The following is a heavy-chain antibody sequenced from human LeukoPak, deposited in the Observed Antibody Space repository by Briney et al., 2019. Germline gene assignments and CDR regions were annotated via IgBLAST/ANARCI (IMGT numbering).Heavy chain of an antibody. CDR2: ISYDGSNK. CDR3: ARDFSRAPPDYIGSVVPAAILGY. D-gene: IGHD2-2*02. Sequence: GGSLRLSCAASGFTFSSYAMHWVRQAPGKGLEWVAVISYDGSNKYYADSVKGRFTISRDNSKNTPYLQMNSLRAEDTAVYYCARDFSRAPPDYIGSVVPAAILGYWGQGTLVTVSS. V-gene: IGHV3-30-3*01. J-gene: IGHJ4*02. CDR1: GFTFSSYA.